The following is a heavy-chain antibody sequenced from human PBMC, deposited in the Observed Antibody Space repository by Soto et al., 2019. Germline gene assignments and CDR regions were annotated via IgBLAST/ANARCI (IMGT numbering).Heavy chain of an antibody. V-gene: IGHV4-30-4*08. J-gene: IGHJ6*02. D-gene: IGHD2-21*02. Sequence: QVQLQQSGPGLVKPSQTLSITCTVSGGSISYVYYHWTWIRQSPGKGLEWIGYIHYSGSIIYNPSFKSRVTISVDTSKNQFSLQLSSVTAADTAVYFCAREDDGGDRDYYGLDVWGQGTTVTVSS. CDR1: GGSISYVYYH. CDR3: AREDDGGDRDYYGLDV. CDR2: IHYSGSI.